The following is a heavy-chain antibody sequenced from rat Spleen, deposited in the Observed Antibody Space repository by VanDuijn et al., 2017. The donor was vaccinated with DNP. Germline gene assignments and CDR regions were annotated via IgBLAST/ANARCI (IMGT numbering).Heavy chain of an antibody. CDR1: GFTFSDYA. J-gene: IGHJ2*01. Sequence: EVQLVESGGGLVQPGRSLKLSCAASGFTFSDYAMAWVRQAPKKGLEWVATISYDGSRTYYRDSVKGRFTISRDNAKSTLYLQMDSLRSEDTATYYCSTRNSGYGGYFDYWGQGVMVTVSS. D-gene: IGHD4-3*01. CDR2: ISYDGSRT. CDR3: STRNSGYGGYFDY. V-gene: IGHV5-17*01.